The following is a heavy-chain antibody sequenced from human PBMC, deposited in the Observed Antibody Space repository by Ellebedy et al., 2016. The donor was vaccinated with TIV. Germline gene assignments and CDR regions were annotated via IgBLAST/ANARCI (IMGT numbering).Heavy chain of an antibody. CDR1: GFTLSTYD. CDR2: MGTAGDT. CDR3: ARGNGMDV. J-gene: IGHJ6*02. V-gene: IGHV3-13*01. Sequence: GESLKISCAASGFTLSTYDMHWVRQATGKGLEWVSAMGTAGDTYYPDSVKGRFTISRDNAKNSLYLQMNSLRAGDTAVYYCARGNGMDVWGQGITVTVSS.